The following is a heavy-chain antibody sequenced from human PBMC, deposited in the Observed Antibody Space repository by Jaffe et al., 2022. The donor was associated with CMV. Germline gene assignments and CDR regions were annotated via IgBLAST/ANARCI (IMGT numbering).Heavy chain of an antibody. CDR2: IYYSGST. CDR1: GGSIKGYF. Sequence: QVQLQESGPGLVKPSETLSLTCTVSGGSIKGYFWSWIRQPPGKGLEWIAYIYYSGSTNYNPSLKSRVTISIDPSKNQFSLKLTSVTAADTAVYYCARSNELRGSPRYNSMDVWGQGTTVTVSS. J-gene: IGHJ6*02. CDR3: ARSNELRGSPRYNSMDV. V-gene: IGHV4-59*01. D-gene: IGHD2-8*01.